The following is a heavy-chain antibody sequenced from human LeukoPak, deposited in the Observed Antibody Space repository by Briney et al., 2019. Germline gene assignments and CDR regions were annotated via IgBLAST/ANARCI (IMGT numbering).Heavy chain of an antibody. V-gene: IGHV1-2*02. CDR1: GYTFTGYY. CDR3: ARVPSGYSYGLDY. Sequence: ASVKVSCKASGYTFTGYYMHWVRQAPGQGLEWMGWINPNSGGTNYAQKFQGRVTMTRDTSISTAYMELSRLRSDDTAVYYCARVPSGYSYGLDYWGQGTLVTVSS. J-gene: IGHJ4*02. CDR2: INPNSGGT. D-gene: IGHD5-18*01.